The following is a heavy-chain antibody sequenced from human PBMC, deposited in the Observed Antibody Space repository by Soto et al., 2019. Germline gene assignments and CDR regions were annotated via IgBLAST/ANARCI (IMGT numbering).Heavy chain of an antibody. CDR2: IYWDEDK. J-gene: IGHJ4*02. CDR1: GLSLSTSGVG. Sequence: QITLKESGPTLVNPTQTLTLTCTFSGLSLSTSGVGVGWIRQPPGKALEWLGFIYWDEDKRYRQSLKSRLTITKDTSKSQVVLTMTNMDPVDTATYYCSHVFTSLAPFDSWGQGTLVTVSA. D-gene: IGHD3-10*02. CDR3: SHVFTSLAPFDS. V-gene: IGHV2-5*02.